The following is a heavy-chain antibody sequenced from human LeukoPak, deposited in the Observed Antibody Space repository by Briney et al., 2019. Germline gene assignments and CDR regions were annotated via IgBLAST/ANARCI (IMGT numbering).Heavy chain of an antibody. CDR1: GYSVSSGYY. J-gene: IGHJ6*03. V-gene: IGHV4-38-2*02. CDR2: IYHSGST. Sequence: PSETLSLTCTVSGYSVSSGYYWGWIRQSPGKGLEWIGSIYHSGSTYYKPSLKSRVTISVDTSKNQFSLKLSSVTAADTAVYYCARKYYGSGSYYNRPYYYYMDVWGKGTTVTVSS. D-gene: IGHD3-10*01. CDR3: ARKYYGSGSYYNRPYYYYMDV.